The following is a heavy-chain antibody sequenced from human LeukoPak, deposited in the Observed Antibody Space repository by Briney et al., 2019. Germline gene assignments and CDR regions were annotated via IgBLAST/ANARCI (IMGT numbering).Heavy chain of an antibody. V-gene: IGHV3-30*02. CDR2: IRYDGSNK. Sequence: KPGGSLRLSCAASGFTFSSYGMHWVRQAPGKGLEWVAFIRYDGSNKYYADSVKGRFTISRDNSKNTLYLQMNSLRAEDTAVYYCAKDRVPAARIPPYFDYWGQGTLVTVSS. D-gene: IGHD2-2*01. CDR3: AKDRVPAARIPPYFDY. CDR1: GFTFSSYG. J-gene: IGHJ4*02.